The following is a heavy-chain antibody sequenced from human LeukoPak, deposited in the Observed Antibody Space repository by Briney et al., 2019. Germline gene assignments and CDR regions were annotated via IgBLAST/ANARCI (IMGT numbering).Heavy chain of an antibody. CDR3: AKDFIRGCSSTSCPPWFDP. CDR1: GLTFSSYA. D-gene: IGHD2-2*01. Sequence: GGSLRLSCAASGLTFSSYAMHWVRQAPGKGLEWVAVISYDGSNKYYADSVKGRFTISRDNSKNTLYLQMNSLRAEDTAVYYCAKDFIRGCSSTSCPPWFDPWGQGTLVTVSS. CDR2: ISYDGSNK. J-gene: IGHJ5*02. V-gene: IGHV3-30-3*01.